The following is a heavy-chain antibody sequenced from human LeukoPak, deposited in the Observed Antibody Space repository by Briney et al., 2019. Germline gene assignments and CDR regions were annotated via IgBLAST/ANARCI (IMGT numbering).Heavy chain of an antibody. CDR1: GYTFTGYY. J-gene: IGHJ4*02. CDR3: ARDSNLAL. Sequence: ASVKVSCKASGYTFTGYYIHWVRQAPGQGLEWMGWINPNSGATNYAQKFQSRVSMSRDTSISTAYMELSSLRSDDTAVYYCARDSNLALWGLGTLVTVSS. D-gene: IGHD4-11*01. V-gene: IGHV1-2*02. CDR2: INPNSGAT.